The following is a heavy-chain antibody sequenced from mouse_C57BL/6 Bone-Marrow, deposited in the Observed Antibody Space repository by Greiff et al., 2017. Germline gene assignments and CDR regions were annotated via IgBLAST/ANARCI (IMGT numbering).Heavy chain of an antibody. J-gene: IGHJ4*01. CDR1: GFSFTSYG. Sequence: QVQLKQSGPGLVQPSQSLSITCTVSGFSFTSYGVHWVRQSPGKGLEWLGVIWSGGSTDYNAAFISRLSISQDNSKSQVFFKMNSLQADDTAIYYCARKPPYYSNYPYAMDYWGQGTSVTVSS. CDR2: IWSGGST. V-gene: IGHV2-2*01. CDR3: ARKPPYYSNYPYAMDY. D-gene: IGHD2-5*01.